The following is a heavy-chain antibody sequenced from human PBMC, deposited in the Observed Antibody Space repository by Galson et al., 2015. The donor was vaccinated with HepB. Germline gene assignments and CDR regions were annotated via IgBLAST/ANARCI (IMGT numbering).Heavy chain of an antibody. D-gene: IGHD1-14*01. CDR2: IYYSGST. Sequence: SETLSLTCTVSGASISSYYWTWIRQPPGKGLEWIGYIYYSGSTKYNPSLKSRVTISVDTSKNQFSLKLSSVTAADTAVYYCARGGTRNDYWGQGTLVTVSS. CDR1: GASISSYY. V-gene: IGHV4-59*01. CDR3: ARGGTRNDY. J-gene: IGHJ4*02.